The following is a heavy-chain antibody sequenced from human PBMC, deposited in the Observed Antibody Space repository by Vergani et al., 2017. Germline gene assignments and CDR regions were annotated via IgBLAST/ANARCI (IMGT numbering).Heavy chain of an antibody. Sequence: QLVESGGGWVQAGGSLRLSCVVSGFDFSSYIMNWVRQAPGKGLEWVSFVSTGTKSQSYAESVKGRFTISRDSAKNSLYLQMDSLRAEDTAVYYCAXEYSSTSGRAFDFWGQGTKVTVSS. CDR2: VSTGTKSQ. J-gene: IGHJ3*01. CDR3: AXEYSSTSGRAFDF. CDR1: GFDFSSYI. D-gene: IGHD2-2*01. V-gene: IGHV3-48*01.